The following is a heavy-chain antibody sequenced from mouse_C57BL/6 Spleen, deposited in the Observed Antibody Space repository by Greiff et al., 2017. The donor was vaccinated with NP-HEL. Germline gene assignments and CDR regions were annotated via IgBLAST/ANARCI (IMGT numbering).Heavy chain of an antibody. Sequence: QVQLQQPGAELVKPGASVKLSCKASGYTFTSYWMHWVKQRPGQGLEWIGMIHPNSGSTNYNEKFKSKATLTVDKSSSTAYMQLSSLTSEDSAVYYCARRNYYGNYEAMDYWGQGTSVTVSS. CDR1: GYTFTSYW. CDR3: ARRNYYGNYEAMDY. CDR2: IHPNSGST. D-gene: IGHD2-1*01. V-gene: IGHV1-64*01. J-gene: IGHJ4*01.